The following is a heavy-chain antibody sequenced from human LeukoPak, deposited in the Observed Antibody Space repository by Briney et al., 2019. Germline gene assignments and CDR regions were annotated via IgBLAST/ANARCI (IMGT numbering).Heavy chain of an antibody. J-gene: IGHJ4*02. CDR3: ATHPPKVCTGGSCTDY. CDR1: GGSISSYS. D-gene: IGHD2-15*01. V-gene: IGHV4-59*01. CDR2: IYYSGST. Sequence: SETLSLTCTVSGGSISSYSWSWIRQPPGMGLEWIGYIYYSGSTNYNPSLKSRVTISVDMSKNQFSLKLSSVTAADTAVYYCATHPPKVCTGGSCTDYWGQGTLVTVSS.